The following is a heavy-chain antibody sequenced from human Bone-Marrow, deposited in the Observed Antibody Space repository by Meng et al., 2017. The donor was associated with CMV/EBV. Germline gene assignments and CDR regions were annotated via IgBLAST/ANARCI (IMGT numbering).Heavy chain of an antibody. CDR1: GFTFSNAW. V-gene: IGHV3-15*01. D-gene: IGHD1-26*01. Sequence: GESLKISCAASGFTFSNAWMSWVRQAPGKGLEWVGRMKSKTDGGTTDYAAPVKGRFTISRDDSKNTLYLQMNSLKTEDTAVYYCARVDSGAGYWGQGTLVTVSS. CDR2: MKSKTDGGTT. J-gene: IGHJ4*02. CDR3: ARVDSGAGY.